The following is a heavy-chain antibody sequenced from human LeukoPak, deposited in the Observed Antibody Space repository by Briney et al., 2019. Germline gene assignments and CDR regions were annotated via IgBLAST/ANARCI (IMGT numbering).Heavy chain of an antibody. Sequence: SETLSLTCTVSGGSVSSGSYYWSWIRQPPGKGLEWIGYIYYSGSTNYNPSLKSRVTISVDTSKNQFSLKLSSVTAADTAAYYCARVPAVVVPAAIGARLYMNWFDPWGQGTLVTVSS. D-gene: IGHD2-2*02. CDR2: IYYSGST. J-gene: IGHJ5*02. V-gene: IGHV4-61*01. CDR3: ARVPAVVVPAAIGARLYMNWFDP. CDR1: GGSVSSGSYY.